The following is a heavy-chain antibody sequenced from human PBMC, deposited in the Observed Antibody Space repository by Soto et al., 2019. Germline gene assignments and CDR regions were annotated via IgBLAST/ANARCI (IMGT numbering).Heavy chain of an antibody. V-gene: IGHV3-23*01. CDR3: ARWSYLDY. CDR1: GGSISFGSYA. Sequence: PSETLSLTCAVSGGSISFGSYALSWVRQAPGKGLEWVSTISGSDGKTFYADSVKGRFSISRDTSQSTLYLQMNSLRADDTAMYYCARWSYLDYWGQGTRVTVSS. D-gene: IGHD3-3*01. CDR2: ISGSDGKT. J-gene: IGHJ4*02.